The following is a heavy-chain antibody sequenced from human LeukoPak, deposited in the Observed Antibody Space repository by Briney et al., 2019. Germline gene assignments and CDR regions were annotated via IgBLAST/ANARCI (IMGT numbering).Heavy chain of an antibody. Sequence: GASVKVSCKASGYTFTSYDINWVRQATGQGLEWMGWMNPNSGNTGYAQKFQGRVTITRNTSISTAYMELSSLRSEDTAVYYCARGGRIVVVPAAMQDYYYYYMDVWDKGTTVTVSS. CDR3: ARGGRIVVVPAAMQDYYYYYMDV. J-gene: IGHJ6*03. CDR2: MNPNSGNT. CDR1: GYTFTSYD. D-gene: IGHD2-2*01. V-gene: IGHV1-8*03.